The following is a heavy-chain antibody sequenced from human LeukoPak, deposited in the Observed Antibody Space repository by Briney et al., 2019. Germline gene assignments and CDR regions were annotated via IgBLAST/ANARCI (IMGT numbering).Heavy chain of an antibody. Sequence: SETLSLTCTVSGGSTSSYYWSWIRQPPGKGLEWIGYIYYSGSTNYNPSLKSRVTISVDTSKNQFSLKLSSVTAADTAVYYCARDYTNFDYWGQGTLVTVSS. CDR2: IYYSGST. J-gene: IGHJ4*02. CDR1: GGSTSSYY. V-gene: IGHV4-59*01. D-gene: IGHD3-16*01. CDR3: ARDYTNFDY.